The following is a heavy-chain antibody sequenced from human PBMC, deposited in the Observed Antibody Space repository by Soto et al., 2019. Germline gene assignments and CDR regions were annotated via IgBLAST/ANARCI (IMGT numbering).Heavy chain of an antibody. CDR2: ISHYGNT. CDR3: ARNGDCTSGICYVGWFDP. CDR1: GGSMRNDDW. D-gene: IGHD2-2*01. Sequence: QVQLQESGPGLVEPSGTLSLTCGVSGGSMRNDDWWSWVRQTPGKGLGWIGEISHYGNTNYNPSLKSRVTMSIDTSKNQFSLKVRSLTAADTAMYSCARNGDCTSGICYVGWFDPWGQGTLVSVSS. V-gene: IGHV4-4*02. J-gene: IGHJ5*02.